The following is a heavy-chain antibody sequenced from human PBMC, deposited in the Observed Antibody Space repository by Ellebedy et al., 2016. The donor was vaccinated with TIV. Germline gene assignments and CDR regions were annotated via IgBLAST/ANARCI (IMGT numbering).Heavy chain of an antibody. CDR3: ARDGGSVRGMDV. V-gene: IGHV3-9*01. CDR1: GFTVDDYA. CDR2: ICWNSGRI. D-gene: IGHD3-16*01. Sequence: SLKISCAASGFTVDDYAMHWVRQAPGKGLEWVSGICWNSGRIGYADSVRGRFTISRDNVKNTLYLQITSLRPEDTAVYYCARDGGSVRGMDVWGRGTTVIVSS. J-gene: IGHJ6*04.